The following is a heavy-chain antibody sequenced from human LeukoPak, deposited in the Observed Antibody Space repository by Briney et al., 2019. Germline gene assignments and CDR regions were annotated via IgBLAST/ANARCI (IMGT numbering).Heavy chain of an antibody. Sequence: GGSLRLSCAASGFTFSSYAMSWIRQAPGKGLEWAGRIKSKADGETADYAVSVEGRFTLSRDDSKDMLFLQMNSLKIEDTALYYCTTVLNYYTTTGFFSRDYWGQGTLVTVSS. CDR1: GFTFSSYA. D-gene: IGHD2-8*01. J-gene: IGHJ4*02. V-gene: IGHV3-15*01. CDR3: TTVLNYYTTTGFFSRDY. CDR2: IKSKADGETA.